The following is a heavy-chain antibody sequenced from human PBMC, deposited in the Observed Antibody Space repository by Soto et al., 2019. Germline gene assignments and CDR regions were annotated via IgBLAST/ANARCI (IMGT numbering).Heavy chain of an antibody. CDR3: AHRRGGIWFGEYRFDP. V-gene: IGHV2-5*02. D-gene: IGHD3-10*01. J-gene: IGHJ5*02. Sequence: QITLKESGPTLVKPTQTLTLTCTFSGFSLSTSGVGVGWIRPPPGKALEWLALIYWDDDKRYSPSLKSRLTITKDTSKNQVVLTMTNMDPVDTATYYCAHRRGGIWFGEYRFDPWGQGTLVTVSS. CDR2: IYWDDDK. CDR1: GFSLSTSGVG.